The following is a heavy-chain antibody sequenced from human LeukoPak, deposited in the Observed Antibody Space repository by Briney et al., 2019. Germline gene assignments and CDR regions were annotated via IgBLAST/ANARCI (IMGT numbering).Heavy chain of an antibody. CDR2: ISAYNGNT. V-gene: IGHV1-18*01. CDR1: GYTFTSYG. CDR3: ARAEQYQLLLH. Sequence: ASVKVSCKASGYTFTSYGITWVRQAPGQGLEWMGWISAYNGNTDYAQKLQGRVTMTADTSTSTAYLDLRSLRSDDTAVYYCARAEQYQLLLHWGQGTLVTVSS. D-gene: IGHD2-2*01. J-gene: IGHJ4*02.